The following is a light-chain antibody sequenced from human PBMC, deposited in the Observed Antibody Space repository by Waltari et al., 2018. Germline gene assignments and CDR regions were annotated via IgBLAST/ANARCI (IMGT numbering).Light chain of an antibody. J-gene: IGKJ5*01. V-gene: IGKV3-15*01. CDR3: QQYDNWPLT. Sequence: ETVMTQSPTTLSVYPGERATLSCRASQRIKNNLAWYQQKGGQAPSLLLFDASTRATGISARFSGSGYGTEFTLTISSLQSEDFAVYYCQQYDNWPLTFGQGTRLDIK. CDR1: QRIKNN. CDR2: DAS.